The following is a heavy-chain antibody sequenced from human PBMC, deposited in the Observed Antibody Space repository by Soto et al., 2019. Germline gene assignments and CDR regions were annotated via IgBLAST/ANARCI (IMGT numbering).Heavy chain of an antibody. CDR1: GGSISSGDYY. CDR2: IYYSGST. Sequence: SETLSLTCTISGGSISSGDYYWSWIRQPPGKGLEWIGYIYYSGSTYYNPSLKSRVTISVDTSKNQFSLKLSSVTAADTAVYYCARGETPLRGNWFDPSGHGTLVTV. D-gene: IGHD1-26*01. CDR3: ARGETPLRGNWFDP. J-gene: IGHJ5*02. V-gene: IGHV4-30-4*01.